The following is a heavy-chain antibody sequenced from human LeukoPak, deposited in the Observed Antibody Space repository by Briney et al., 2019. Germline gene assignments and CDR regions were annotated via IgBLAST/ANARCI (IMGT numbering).Heavy chain of an antibody. D-gene: IGHD1-26*01. Sequence: ASVKVSCKASGYSFTGYYMHWVRQAPGQGLGWMGWIHPNSGGTNYAQKFQGRVTMTRDTSISTAYMELSRLRSDDTAVYYCARASGELHLGYWGQGTLVTVSS. CDR3: ARASGELHLGY. J-gene: IGHJ4*02. CDR1: GYSFTGYY. CDR2: IHPNSGGT. V-gene: IGHV1-2*02.